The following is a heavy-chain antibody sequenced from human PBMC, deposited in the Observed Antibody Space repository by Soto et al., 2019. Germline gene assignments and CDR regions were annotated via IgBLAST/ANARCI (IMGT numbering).Heavy chain of an antibody. Sequence: QITLKASGPTLVKPTQTLTLTCTFSGFSLSTRGVGVGWIRQPPGKALEWLALIYWDDDKRYSPSLKSRLTTTKDTPKHRVVLTLPNMDPVDTATYYCAHRGTVTPSSPRRYFDLWGRGTLVTVSS. CDR2: IYWDDDK. J-gene: IGHJ2*01. V-gene: IGHV2-5*02. CDR3: AHRGTVTPSSPRRYFDL. D-gene: IGHD4-17*01. CDR1: GFSLSTRGVG.